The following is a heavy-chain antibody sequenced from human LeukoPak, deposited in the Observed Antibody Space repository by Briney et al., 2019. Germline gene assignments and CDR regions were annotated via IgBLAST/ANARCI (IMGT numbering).Heavy chain of an antibody. Sequence: SETLSPTCTVSGGSISSSSYYWGWIRQPPGKGLEWIGSVYYSGSTYYNPSLKSRVTISVDTSKNQFSLKLSSVTAADTAVYYCARTSSYSSSSGAYFDYWGQGTLVTVSS. D-gene: IGHD6-6*01. J-gene: IGHJ4*02. CDR3: ARTSSYSSSSGAYFDY. CDR2: VYYSGST. CDR1: GGSISSSSYY. V-gene: IGHV4-39*07.